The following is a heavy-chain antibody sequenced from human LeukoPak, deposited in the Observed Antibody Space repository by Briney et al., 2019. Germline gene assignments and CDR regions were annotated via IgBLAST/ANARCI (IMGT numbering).Heavy chain of an antibody. CDR2: INEDGTGT. V-gene: IGHV3-7*01. CDR3: ARGGHEGD. CDR1: GLTFSKSW. D-gene: IGHD3-16*01. J-gene: IGHJ4*02. Sequence: GGSLRLSCAASGLTFSKSWMGWVRQVPGKGLEWVALINEDGTGTYYMDSMKGRFTISRDNAENSLYLQMNSLTAEDTAVYYCARGGHEGDWGQGTLVTVSS.